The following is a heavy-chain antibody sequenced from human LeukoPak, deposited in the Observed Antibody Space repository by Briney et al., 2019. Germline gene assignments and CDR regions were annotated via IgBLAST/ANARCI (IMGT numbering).Heavy chain of an antibody. V-gene: IGHV3-23*01. J-gene: IGHJ6*02. CDR2: ISGSGGST. Sequence: GGSLRLSCAASGFTFSSYAMSWVRQAPGKGLEWVSAISGSGGSTYYADSVKGRFTISGDNSKNTLYLQMNSLRAEDTAVYYCARDPYSSGWPSYYYYGMDVWGQGTTVTVSS. CDR3: ARDPYSSGWPSYYYYGMDV. CDR1: GFTFSSYA. D-gene: IGHD6-19*01.